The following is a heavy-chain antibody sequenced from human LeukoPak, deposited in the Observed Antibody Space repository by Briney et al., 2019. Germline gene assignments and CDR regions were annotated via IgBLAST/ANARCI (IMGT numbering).Heavy chain of an antibody. V-gene: IGHV4-39*07. Sequence: SETLSLTCTVSGGSISSSSYYWGWIRQPPGKGLEWIGSIYYSGSTYYNPSLKSRVTISVDTSKNQFSLKLSSVTAADTAVYYCARTYYDILTGYSGAFDIWGQGTMVTVSS. CDR2: IYYSGST. D-gene: IGHD3-9*01. J-gene: IGHJ3*02. CDR1: GGSISSSSYY. CDR3: ARTYYDILTGYSGAFDI.